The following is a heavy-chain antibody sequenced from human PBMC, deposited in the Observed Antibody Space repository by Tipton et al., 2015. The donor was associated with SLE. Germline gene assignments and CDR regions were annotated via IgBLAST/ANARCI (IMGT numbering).Heavy chain of an antibody. CDR3: ARQGPPGLAAAGTGIDF. J-gene: IGHJ4*02. V-gene: IGHV4-59*08. CDR1: GGSISNHF. Sequence: LRLSCTVSGGSISNHFWSWIRQPPGKGLEWIGYIYNSGSTSYNPSLKSRVTMLVDTSKDQFSLKLTSVTAADTAVYYCARQGPPGLAAAGTGIDFWGQGTLVTVSS. CDR2: IYNSGST. D-gene: IGHD6-13*01.